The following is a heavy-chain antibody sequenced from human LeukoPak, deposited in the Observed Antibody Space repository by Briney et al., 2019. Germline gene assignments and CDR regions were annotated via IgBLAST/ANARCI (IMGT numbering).Heavy chain of an antibody. V-gene: IGHV3-30*02. CDR1: GFTFSSYG. Sequence: GSLRLSCAASGFTFSSYGMHWVRQAPGKGLEWVAIIRYDGSNKYYADSVKGRFTISRDNSKNTLYLQMNSLRAEDTAVYYCANLIAAAGTDYWGQGTLVTVSS. D-gene: IGHD6-13*01. CDR2: IRYDGSNK. J-gene: IGHJ4*02. CDR3: ANLIAAAGTDY.